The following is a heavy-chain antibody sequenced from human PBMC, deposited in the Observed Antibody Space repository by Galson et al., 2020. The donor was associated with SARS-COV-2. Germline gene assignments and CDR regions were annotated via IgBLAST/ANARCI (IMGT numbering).Heavy chain of an antibody. CDR3: ARILDY. J-gene: IGHJ4*02. CDR2: IYNSGTT. V-gene: IGHV4-38-2*02. Sequence: SETLSLTCTVSGYSISRGYYCRWSRQPPGKGLEFIGSIYNSGTTYYNPSLRSRVTISVDTSQNQFSLKLTSVTAADTAVYYCARILDYWGQGTLVTASS. CDR1: GYSISRGYY.